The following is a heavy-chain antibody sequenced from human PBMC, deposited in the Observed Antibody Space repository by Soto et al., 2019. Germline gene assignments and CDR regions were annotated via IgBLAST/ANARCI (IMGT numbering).Heavy chain of an antibody. Sequence: ASVKVSCKVSGYTLTELSMHWVRQAPGKELEWMGGFDPEDGETIYAQKFQGRVTMTEDTSTDTAYMELSSLRSEDTAVYYCATVTAPPRKYSGSYYIWGQGTMVTVYS. J-gene: IGHJ4*02. CDR1: GYTLTELS. D-gene: IGHD1-26*01. CDR2: FDPEDGET. CDR3: ATVTAPPRKYSGSYYI. V-gene: IGHV1-24*01.